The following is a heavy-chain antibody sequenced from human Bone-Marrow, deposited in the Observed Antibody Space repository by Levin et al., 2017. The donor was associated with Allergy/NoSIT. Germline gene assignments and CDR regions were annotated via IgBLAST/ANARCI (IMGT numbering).Heavy chain of an antibody. V-gene: IGHV4-31*11. CDR3: ARAGNLNDFDY. CDR2: ITSSGST. CDR1: GGSISSGGYF. Sequence: LRLSCAVSGGSISSGGYFWTWIRQRPGQGLEWIGYITSSGSTNNNPSLKSRLAISLDTSKRHFSLRLGSVTAADTAVYYCARAGNLNDFDYWGQGILVTVSS. J-gene: IGHJ4*02. D-gene: IGHD1-1*01.